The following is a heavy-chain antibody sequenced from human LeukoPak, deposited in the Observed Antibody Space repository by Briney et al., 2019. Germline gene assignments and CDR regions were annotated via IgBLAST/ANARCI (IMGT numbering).Heavy chain of an antibody. J-gene: IGHJ4*02. Sequence: PSETLSLTCTVSGGSITNYYWSWIRQPAGKGLEWIGRIYTSGSTNYNPSLKSRVTMSLDTSKNQFSLRLNSVTAADTAMYYCAREVASLDYWGQGTLVTVSS. CDR3: AREVASLDY. D-gene: IGHD2-21*01. V-gene: IGHV4-4*07. CDR2: IYTSGST. CDR1: GGSITNYY.